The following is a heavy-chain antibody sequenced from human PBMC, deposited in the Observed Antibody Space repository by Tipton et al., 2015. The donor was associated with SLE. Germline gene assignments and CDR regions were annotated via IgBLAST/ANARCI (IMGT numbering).Heavy chain of an antibody. Sequence: CTVSGGSISSYYWSWIRQPPGKGLEWIGYIYYSGRTNYNPSLKSRVTISVDTSKNQFSLKLSSVTAADTAVYYCARAGAGYYYYSYMDVWGKGTTVTVSS. CDR2: IYYSGRT. V-gene: IGHV4-59*01. CDR3: ARAGAGYYYYSYMDV. J-gene: IGHJ6*03. CDR1: GGSISSYY.